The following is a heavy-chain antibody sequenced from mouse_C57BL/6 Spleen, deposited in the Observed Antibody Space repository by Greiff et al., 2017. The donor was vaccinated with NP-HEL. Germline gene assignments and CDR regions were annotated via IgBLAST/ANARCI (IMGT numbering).Heavy chain of an antibody. CDR3: ARGRYDYDEAWFAY. CDR1: GYTFTDHT. V-gene: IGHV1-78*01. J-gene: IGHJ3*01. D-gene: IGHD2-4*01. Sequence: VQLQQSDAELVKPGASVKISCKVSGYTFTDHTIHWMKQRPEPGLEWIGYIYPRDGSTKYNEKFKGKATLTADKSSSTAYMQLNSLTSEDSAVYCCARGRYDYDEAWFAYWGQGTLVTVSA. CDR2: IYPRDGST.